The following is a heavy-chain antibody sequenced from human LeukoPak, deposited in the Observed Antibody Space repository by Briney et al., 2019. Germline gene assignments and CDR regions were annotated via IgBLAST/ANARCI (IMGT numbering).Heavy chain of an antibody. V-gene: IGHV3-7*03. CDR1: GFTFSSYW. Sequence: GGSLRPSCAASGFTFSSYWMSWVRQAPGKGLEWVANIKQDGSEKYYVDSVKGRFTISRDNAKNSLYLQMNSLRAEDTAVYYCARVYCTNGVCYLASWYFDYWGQGTLVTVSS. J-gene: IGHJ4*02. CDR3: ARVYCTNGVCYLASWYFDY. D-gene: IGHD2-8*01. CDR2: IKQDGSEK.